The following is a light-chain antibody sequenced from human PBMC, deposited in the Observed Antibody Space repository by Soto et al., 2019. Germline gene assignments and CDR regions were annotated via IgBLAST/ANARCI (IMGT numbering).Light chain of an antibody. CDR2: AAS. CDR3: QQVKSFLHLN. V-gene: IGKV1-9*01. Sequence: IQLTQSPSSLSASVGDSVTITCRASQDISSHLAWYQQKPGKAPKVLIYAASTLESGIPSRFSGSGSGTDFTLTISTLQAEAFANYYCQQVKSFLHLNFGRGTKADI. CDR1: QDISSH. J-gene: IGKJ4*01.